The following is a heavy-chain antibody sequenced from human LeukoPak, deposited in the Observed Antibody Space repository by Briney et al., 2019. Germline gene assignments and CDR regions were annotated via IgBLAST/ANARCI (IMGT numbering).Heavy chain of an antibody. J-gene: IGHJ4*02. CDR1: GYSFDMYW. D-gene: IGHD6-19*01. Sequence: GESLKISCKGSGYSFDMYWTGWVRQAPGKGLEWVSYISSSGSTIYYADSVKGRFTISRDNAKNSLYLQMNSLRAEDTAVYYCARAYSSGWFPGTFDYWGQGTLVTVSS. CDR2: ISSSGSTI. CDR3: ARAYSSGWFPGTFDY. V-gene: IGHV3-48*03.